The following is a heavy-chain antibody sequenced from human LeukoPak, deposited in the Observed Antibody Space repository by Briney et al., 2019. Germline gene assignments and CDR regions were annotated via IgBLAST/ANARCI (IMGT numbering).Heavy chain of an antibody. CDR3: ARVLVSGGGLDP. D-gene: IGHD3-10*01. J-gene: IGHJ5*02. CDR1: GYTFTSYG. V-gene: IGHV1-18*01. Sequence: GASVRVSCKASGYTFTSYGLSWVRQAPGQGLAWMGWISAYNGNTNYEHKLQGRGTMTTNTSTSTAYMELRSLRSDDTAVYYCARVLVSGGGLDPWGQGTLVTVSS. CDR2: ISAYNGNT.